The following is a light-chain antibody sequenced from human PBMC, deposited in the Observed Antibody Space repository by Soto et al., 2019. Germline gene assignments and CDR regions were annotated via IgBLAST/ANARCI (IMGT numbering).Light chain of an antibody. CDR2: DTS. V-gene: IGKV1-5*01. CDR1: QTLHSW. CDR3: QQYRSVYWT. Sequence: QVTQSPSTLSASVGDRVTITCRASQTLHSWLAWYQQRPGQAPRLLIYDTSILGAGVPSRFSGSGSGTEFTLTISSLQAEDSATYYFQQYRSVYWTFGRGTKVEVK. J-gene: IGKJ1*01.